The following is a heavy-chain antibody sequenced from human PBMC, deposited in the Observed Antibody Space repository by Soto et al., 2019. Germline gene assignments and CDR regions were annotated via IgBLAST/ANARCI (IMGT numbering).Heavy chain of an antibody. Sequence: GKGLEWVSAISGSGGSTYYAASVKGRFTISRDNSKNTLYLQMNSLRAEDTAVYFCFFQAEHGIGDQLPVSAFLLNRSSDL. D-gene: IGHD6-6*01. V-gene: IGHV3-23*01. CDR2: ISGSGGST. CDR3: FFQAEHGIGDQLPVSAFLLNRSSDL. J-gene: IGHJ2*01.